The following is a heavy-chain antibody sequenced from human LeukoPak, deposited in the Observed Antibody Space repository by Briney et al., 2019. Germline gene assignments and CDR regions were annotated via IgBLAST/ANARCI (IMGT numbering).Heavy chain of an antibody. CDR2: INHSGST. V-gene: IGHV4-34*01. J-gene: IGHJ6*03. CDR1: GGSFSGYY. CDR3: ARGLIEWLRLYYYYYMDV. D-gene: IGHD5-12*01. Sequence: PSETLSLTCAVYGGSFSGYYWSWIRQPPGKGLEWIGEINHSGSTNYNPSLKSRVTISVDSSKNQFSLKLSSVTAADTAVYYCARGLIEWLRLYYYYYMDVWGKGTTVTVSS.